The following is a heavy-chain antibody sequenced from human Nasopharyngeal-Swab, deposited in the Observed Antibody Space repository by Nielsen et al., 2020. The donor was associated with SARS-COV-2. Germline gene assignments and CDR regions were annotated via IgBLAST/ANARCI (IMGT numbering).Heavy chain of an antibody. J-gene: IGHJ5*02. CDR2: IYYSGST. CDR3: ARGRGGWLGVNWFDP. Sequence: WIRQPPGKGLEWIGYIYYSGSTYYNPSLKSRVTISVDTSKNQFSLKLSSVTAADTAVYYCARGRGGWLGVNWFDPWGQGTLVTV. D-gene: IGHD3-10*01. V-gene: IGHV4-31*02.